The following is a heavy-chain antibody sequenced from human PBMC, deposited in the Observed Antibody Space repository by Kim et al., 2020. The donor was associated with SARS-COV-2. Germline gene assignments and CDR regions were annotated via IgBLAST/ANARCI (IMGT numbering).Heavy chain of an antibody. CDR3: AKDHESSGWPTFDY. Sequence: GGSLRLSCEGSGFTFSRYAISWVRQAPGRGPEWAASVNNGGNPYYADSVKGSFTVSRDNARNTLYLQMDRLRAEETARYYCAKDHESSGWPTFDYWGQGT. V-gene: IGHV3-23*01. CDR1: GFTFSRYA. J-gene: IGHJ4*03. D-gene: IGHD3-22*01. CDR2: VNNGGNP.